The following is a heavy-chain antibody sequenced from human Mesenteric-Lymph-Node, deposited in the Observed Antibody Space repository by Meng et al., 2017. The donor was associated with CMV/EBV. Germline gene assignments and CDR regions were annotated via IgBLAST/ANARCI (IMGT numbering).Heavy chain of an antibody. D-gene: IGHD5-18*01. CDR2: INSDGSSA. CDR1: GFTFSRYW. V-gene: IGHV3-74*01. J-gene: IGHJ4*02. CDR3: AKVETAMVSNFDY. Sequence: LSLTCAASGFTFSRYWMHWVRQAPGKGLVWVSRINSDGSSASYADSVKGRFTITRDNAKNTLYLQMSSLRAEDTAVYYCAKVETAMVSNFDYWGQGTLVTVSS.